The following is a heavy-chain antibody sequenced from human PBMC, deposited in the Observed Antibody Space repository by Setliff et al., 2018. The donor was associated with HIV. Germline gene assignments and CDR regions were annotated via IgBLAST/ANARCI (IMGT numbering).Heavy chain of an antibody. D-gene: IGHD3-22*01. V-gene: IGHV4-39*07. CDR2: ISSSGST. J-gene: IGHJ4*02. Sequence: NPSETLSLTCTVSGGSMTSSNYYWGWIRQSPGRGLEWIGSISSSGSTTYHPSLWSRVTVSAATSKNQFSLKLTSVTAADTAVYFCARDPHYFDTSDHYSWFYFAYWGQGTLVTVSS. CDR1: GGSMTSSNYY. CDR3: ARDPHYFDTSDHYSWFYFAY.